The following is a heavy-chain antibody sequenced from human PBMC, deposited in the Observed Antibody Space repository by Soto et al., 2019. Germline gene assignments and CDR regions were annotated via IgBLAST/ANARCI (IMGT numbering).Heavy chain of an antibody. Sequence: GGSLRLSCAASGFTVSSNYMSWVRQAPGKGLEWVSVIYSGGSTYYADSVKGRFTISRHNSKNTLYLQMNSLRAEDTAVYYCASYYGSGSYYYYYYYYMDVWGKGTTVTVSS. CDR1: GFTVSSNY. CDR2: IYSGGST. V-gene: IGHV3-53*04. D-gene: IGHD3-10*01. J-gene: IGHJ6*03. CDR3: ASYYGSGSYYYYYYYYMDV.